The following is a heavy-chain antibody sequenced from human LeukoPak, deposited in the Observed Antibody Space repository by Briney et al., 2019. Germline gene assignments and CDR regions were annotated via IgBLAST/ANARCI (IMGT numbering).Heavy chain of an antibody. CDR3: AREGLRFLEWLFGY. CDR2: ISSSGSTI. V-gene: IGHV3-11*04. J-gene: IGHJ4*02. D-gene: IGHD3-3*01. CDR1: GFTFSDYY. Sequence: GGSLRLSCAASGFTFSDYYMSWIRQAPGKGLEWVSYISSSGSTIYYADSVKGRFTISRDNAKNSLYLQMNSLRAGDTAVYYCAREGLRFLEWLFGYWGQGTLVTVSS.